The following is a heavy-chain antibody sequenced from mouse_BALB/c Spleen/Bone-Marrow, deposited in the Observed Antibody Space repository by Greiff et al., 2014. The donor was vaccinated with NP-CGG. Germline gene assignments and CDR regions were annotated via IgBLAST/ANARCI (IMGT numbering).Heavy chain of an antibody. V-gene: IGHV10-1*02. CDR2: IRSKSNNYAT. CDR3: VSHGSWFAY. CDR1: GFTFNTYA. Sequence: EVKLVESGGGLVQPKGSLKLSCAASGFTFNTYAMNWVRQAPGKGLEWVARIRSKSNNYATYYADSVKDRFTISRDESQSMLYLQMNNLETEDTAMYYCVSHGSWFAYWGQGTLVTVSA. J-gene: IGHJ3*01.